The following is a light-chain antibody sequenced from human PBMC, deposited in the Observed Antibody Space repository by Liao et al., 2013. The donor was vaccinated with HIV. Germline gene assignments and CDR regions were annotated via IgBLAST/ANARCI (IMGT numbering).Light chain of an antibody. V-gene: IGLV3-1*01. J-gene: IGLJ1*01. CDR3: QAWDSNAAV. Sequence: SYEMTQPPSVSVSPGQTASITCYGDKLGDKYVSWYQQRSGQSPVLVIYQSTKRPSGIPERFSASNSGNTATLTISGTQAVDEADYYCQAWDSNAAVFGTGTKVTVL. CDR1: KLGDKY. CDR2: QST.